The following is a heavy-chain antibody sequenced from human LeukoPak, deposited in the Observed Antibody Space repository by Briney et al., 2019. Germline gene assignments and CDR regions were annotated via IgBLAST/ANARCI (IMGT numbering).Heavy chain of an antibody. CDR1: GGSISSYY. Sequence: SETLSLTCTVSGGSISSYYWSWIRKPPGKGLEWIGYIYYSGSTNYNPSLKSRVTISVDTSKNQFSLRLRSVTAADTAVYYCARVTGYMIEDYFDYWGQGTLVTVSS. CDR2: IYYSGST. D-gene: IGHD3-22*01. V-gene: IGHV4-59*01. J-gene: IGHJ4*02. CDR3: ARVTGYMIEDYFDY.